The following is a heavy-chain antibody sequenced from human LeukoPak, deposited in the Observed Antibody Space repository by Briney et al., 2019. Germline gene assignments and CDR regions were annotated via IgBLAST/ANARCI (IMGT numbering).Heavy chain of an antibody. Sequence: SETLSLTCTVSGGSISSYYWSWIRQPPGKGLEWIGEINHSGSTNYNPSLKSRVTISVDTSKNQFSLKLSSVTAADTAVYYCARGRGDIVVVPAATNNWFDPWGQGTLVTVSS. CDR3: ARGRGDIVVVPAATNNWFDP. D-gene: IGHD2-2*01. CDR1: GGSISSYY. V-gene: IGHV4-34*01. CDR2: INHSGST. J-gene: IGHJ5*02.